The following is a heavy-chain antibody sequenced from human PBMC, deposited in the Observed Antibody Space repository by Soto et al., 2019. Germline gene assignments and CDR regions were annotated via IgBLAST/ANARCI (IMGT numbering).Heavy chain of an antibody. CDR3: ARGYCSSTSCYYDNWFDP. Sequence: GGSLRLSCAASGFTFSSYDMHWVRQATGKGLEWVSAIGTAGDTYYPGSVKGRFTISRENAKNSLYLQMNSLRAEDTAVYYCARGYCSSTSCYYDNWFDPWGQGTLVTVSS. D-gene: IGHD2-2*01. J-gene: IGHJ5*02. V-gene: IGHV3-13*01. CDR2: IGTAGDT. CDR1: GFTFSSYD.